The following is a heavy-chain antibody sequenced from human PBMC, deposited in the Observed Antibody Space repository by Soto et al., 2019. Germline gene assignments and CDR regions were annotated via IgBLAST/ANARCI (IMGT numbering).Heavy chain of an antibody. CDR2: INPSGGST. CDR1: GYTFTSYY. D-gene: IGHD6-19*01. J-gene: IGHJ1*01. Sequence: QVQLVQSGAEVKKPGASVKVSCKASGYTFTSYYMHWVRQAPGQGLEWMGIINPSGGSTSYAQKFQGRVTMTRDTSTSTVYMELGSMRSEDTDVYYCARGQWLARSWGYFQHWGQGTLVTVSS. V-gene: IGHV1-46*03. CDR3: ARGQWLARSWGYFQH.